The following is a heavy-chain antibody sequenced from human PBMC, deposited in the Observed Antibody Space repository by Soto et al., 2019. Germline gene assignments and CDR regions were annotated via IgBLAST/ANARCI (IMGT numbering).Heavy chain of an antibody. CDR1: GFTFSSYE. J-gene: IGHJ4*02. CDR2: ISSSGSTI. D-gene: IGHD6-19*01. Sequence: PGGSLRLSCAASGFTFSSYEMNWVRQAPGKGLEWVSYISSSGSTIYYADSVKGRFTISRDNAKNSLYLQMNSLRAEDTAVYYCARTDSSGWFHLQDYWGQGTLVTVYS. V-gene: IGHV3-48*03. CDR3: ARTDSSGWFHLQDY.